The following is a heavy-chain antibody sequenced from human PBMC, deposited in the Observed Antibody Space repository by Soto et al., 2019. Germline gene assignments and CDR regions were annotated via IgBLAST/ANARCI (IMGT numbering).Heavy chain of an antibody. CDR2: IYYSGST. V-gene: IGHV4-59*01. Sequence: TSETLSLTCTVSCGSISSYYWSWIRQPPGKGLEWIGYIYYSGSTNYNPSLKSRVTMTRDTSISTAYMELSRLRSDDTAVYYCARGAYSSGWYDYWGQGTLVTVSS. D-gene: IGHD6-19*01. J-gene: IGHJ4*02. CDR3: ARGAYSSGWYDY. CDR1: CGSISSYY.